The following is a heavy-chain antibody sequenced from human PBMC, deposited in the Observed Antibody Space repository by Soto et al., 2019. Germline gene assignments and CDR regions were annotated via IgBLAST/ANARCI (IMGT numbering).Heavy chain of an antibody. CDR2: IYPGDSDT. CDR3: ARQDGSALYYFDY. CDR1: GYTFTSYW. Sequence: GESLKISCKGSGYTFTSYWIAWVSQMPGKGLEWMGIIYPGDSDTRYSPSFQGQVSISADKSISTAYLQWSSLKASDTAMYYCARQDGSALYYFDYWGQGTLVTVSS. V-gene: IGHV5-51*01. D-gene: IGHD6-19*01. J-gene: IGHJ4*02.